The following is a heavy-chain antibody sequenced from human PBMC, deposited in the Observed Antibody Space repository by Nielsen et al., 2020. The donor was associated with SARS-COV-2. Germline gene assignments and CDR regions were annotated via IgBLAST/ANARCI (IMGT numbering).Heavy chain of an antibody. CDR1: GCSFSSSSYY. J-gene: IGHJ6*02. CDR3: ARSIVDYGDWGNYFFGMDV. CDR2: IYYSGST. Sequence: LSLTWSVSGCSFSSSSYYWGWIRQPPGKGLEWIGSIYYSGSTYYNPSLKSRVTISVDTSKNQFSLKLSSVTAADTAVYYCARSIVDYGDWGNYFFGMDVWGQGTTVTVSS. D-gene: IGHD4-17*01. V-gene: IGHV4-39*07.